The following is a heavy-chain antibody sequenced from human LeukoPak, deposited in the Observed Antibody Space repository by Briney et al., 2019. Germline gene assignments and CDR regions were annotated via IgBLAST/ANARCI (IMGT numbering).Heavy chain of an antibody. D-gene: IGHD6-13*01. V-gene: IGHV4-4*07. CDR3: ARGVTSSSWYGDWFDP. CDR2: IYTSGST. J-gene: IGHJ5*02. Sequence: SETLSLTCTVSGGSISSYYWSWIRQPAGKGLEWIGRIYTSGSTNYNPSLKSRVTMSVDTSKNQFSLKLSSVTAADTAVYYCARGVTSSSWYGDWFDPWGQGTLVTVSP. CDR1: GGSISSYY.